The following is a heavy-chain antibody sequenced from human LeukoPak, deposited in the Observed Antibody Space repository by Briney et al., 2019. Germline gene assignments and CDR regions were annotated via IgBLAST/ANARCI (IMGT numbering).Heavy chain of an antibody. CDR1: GYSFTTYA. D-gene: IGHD4-23*01. V-gene: IGHV1-18*01. CDR3: AKVGFGGNSAC. CDR2: ISTYHGNT. Sequence: ASVKVDCKTSGYSFTTYAISWVRQPPGPGLEWVGCISTYHGNTGSAQSVQGRLIMGTVTSTRTVYMELRGLGSDDPAVYYCAKVGFGGNSACWGEGTLVTVSS. J-gene: IGHJ4*02.